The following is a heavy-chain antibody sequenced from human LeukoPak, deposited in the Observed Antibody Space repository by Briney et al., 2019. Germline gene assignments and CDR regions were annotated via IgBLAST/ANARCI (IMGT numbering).Heavy chain of an antibody. D-gene: IGHD4-23*01. CDR1: GFTVNNNY. J-gene: IGHJ4*02. Sequence: GGSLRLSCAASGFTVNNNYMGWVRQAPGKGLEWVSVIYSDGRTYYADSVKGLFTISRDNSESTLYLQMNSLRAEDTAVYYCARVRWGGNPGFDHWGQGTLVTVSS. CDR2: IYSDGRT. V-gene: IGHV3-53*01. CDR3: ARVRWGGNPGFDH.